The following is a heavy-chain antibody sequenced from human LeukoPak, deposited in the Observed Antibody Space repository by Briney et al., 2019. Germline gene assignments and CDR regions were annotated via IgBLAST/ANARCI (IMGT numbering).Heavy chain of an antibody. CDR2: IYYSGST. Sequence: SETLSLTCTVSGGSISSGGYYWSWIRQHPGKGLEWIGYIYYSGSTYYNPSLKSRVTISVDTSKNQFSLKLSSVTAADTAVYYCARLYYDSSGYYSGFDYWGQGTLVTVSS. V-gene: IGHV4-31*03. J-gene: IGHJ4*02. D-gene: IGHD3-22*01. CDR3: ARLYYDSSGYYSGFDY. CDR1: GGSISSGGYY.